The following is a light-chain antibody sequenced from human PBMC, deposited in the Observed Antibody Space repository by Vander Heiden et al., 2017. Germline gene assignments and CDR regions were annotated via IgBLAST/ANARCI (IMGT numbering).Light chain of an antibody. CDR2: DAS. V-gene: IGKV3D-20*01. J-gene: IGKJ1*01. CDR3: QQYDTSART. CDR1: QIISSRY. Sequence: EVVLTQSPATLSLSPGERATLSCAASQIISSRYLAWYQQRTGLAPRLFIYDASSRATGSPDRCSGSGSGTDFTITISRLEPEDFAVYYCQQYDTSARTFGQGTKVEIK.